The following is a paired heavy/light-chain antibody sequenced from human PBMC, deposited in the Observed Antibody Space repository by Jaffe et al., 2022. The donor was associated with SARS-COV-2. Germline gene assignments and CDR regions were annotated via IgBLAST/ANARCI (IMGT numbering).Heavy chain of an antibody. V-gene: IGHV4-61*02. D-gene: IGHD3-3*01. CDR1: GGSISSGSYY. CDR3: ARAPYFDFWNHYYDY. J-gene: IGHJ4*02. CDR2: VYSSGSI. Sequence: QVQLQESGPGLVKPSQTLSLTCTVSGGSISSGSYYWTWIRQPAGKGLEWIGRVYSSGSINYNPSLNSRVTISVDTSKNQFSLKLSSVTAADTAVYYCARAPYFDFWNHYYDYWGQGTLVTVSS.
Light chain of an antibody. V-gene: IGKV3-20*01. J-gene: IGKJ1*01. Sequence: EIVLTQSPGILSLSPGERATLSCRASQSFSSSYLAWYQQKPGQAPRLLIFGASRRATGIPDRFSGSGSGTDFTLTISRLEPEDFAVYYCQQYGSSLWTFGQGTKVEIK. CDR2: GAS. CDR1: QSFSSSY. CDR3: QQYGSSLWT.